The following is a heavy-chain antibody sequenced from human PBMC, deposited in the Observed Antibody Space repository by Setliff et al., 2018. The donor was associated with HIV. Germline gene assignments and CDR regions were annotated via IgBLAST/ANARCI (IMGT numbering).Heavy chain of an antibody. CDR1: GDSINSRSYY. V-gene: IGHV4-31*03. CDR3: ARAGDYYDTSGYYN. Sequence: SETLSLTCSVFGDSINSRSYYWGWIRQSPGQGLEWIGYIYYTGSTYYNPSPKSRVTISVDTSKNHFSLKLSSVTAADTAVYYCARAGDYYDTSGYYNWGQGTLVTVSS. J-gene: IGHJ4*02. CDR2: IYYTGST. D-gene: IGHD3-22*01.